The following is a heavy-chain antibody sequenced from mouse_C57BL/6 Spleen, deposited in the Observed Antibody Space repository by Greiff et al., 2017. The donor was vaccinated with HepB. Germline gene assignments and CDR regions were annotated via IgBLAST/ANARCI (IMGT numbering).Heavy chain of an antibody. CDR3: ARYAITTVAFDY. J-gene: IGHJ2*01. Sequence: VQLVESGPELVKPGASVKISCKASGYAFSSSWMNWVKQRPGKGLEWIGRIYPGDGDTNYNGKFKGKATLTADKSSSTAYMQLSSLTSEDSAVYFCARYAITTVAFDYWGQGTTLTVSS. CDR2: IYPGDGDT. CDR1: GYAFSSSW. D-gene: IGHD1-1*01. V-gene: IGHV1-82*01.